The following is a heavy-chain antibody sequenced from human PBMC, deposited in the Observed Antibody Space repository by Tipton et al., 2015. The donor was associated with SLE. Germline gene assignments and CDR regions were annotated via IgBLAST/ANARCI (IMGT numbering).Heavy chain of an antibody. D-gene: IGHD6-25*01. CDR2: INHSGST. Sequence: TLSLTCAVYGGSFSDYYWSWIRQPPGKGLEWIGEINHSGSTNYNPSLKSRVTISVDTSKNQFSLKLSSVTAADTAVYYCARDHGGYVGYWGQGTLVTVSS. V-gene: IGHV4-34*01. J-gene: IGHJ4*02. CDR3: ARDHGGYVGY. CDR1: GGSFSDYY.